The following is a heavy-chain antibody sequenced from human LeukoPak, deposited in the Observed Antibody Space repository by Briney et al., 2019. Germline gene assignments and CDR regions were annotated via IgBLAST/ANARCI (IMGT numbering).Heavy chain of an antibody. CDR1: GYSISSGYH. J-gene: IGHJ4*02. D-gene: IGHD3-22*01. CDR3: AREPDSSGYLPFDY. V-gene: IGHV4-38-2*02. Sequence: TSETLSLTCTVSGYSISSGYHWGWIRQPPGKGLEWIGSIYHSGSTYYNPSLKSRVTISVDTSKNQFSLKLSSVTAADTAVYYCAREPDSSGYLPFDYWGQGTLVTVSS. CDR2: IYHSGST.